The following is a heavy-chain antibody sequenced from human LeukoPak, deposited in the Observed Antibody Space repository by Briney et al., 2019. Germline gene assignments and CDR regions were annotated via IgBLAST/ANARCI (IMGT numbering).Heavy chain of an antibody. CDR3: VDLRFLDY. CDR1: GFTFSSYA. V-gene: IGHV3-30*01. CDR2: ISYDGSNK. D-gene: IGHD3-3*01. J-gene: IGHJ4*02. Sequence: GRSLRLSCAASGFTFSSYAMHWVRQAPGKGLEWVAVISYDGSNKYYADSVNGRFNISRDNSKNTLYMQMNSLRAEDTAVYYCVDLRFLDYWGQGTLVTVSS.